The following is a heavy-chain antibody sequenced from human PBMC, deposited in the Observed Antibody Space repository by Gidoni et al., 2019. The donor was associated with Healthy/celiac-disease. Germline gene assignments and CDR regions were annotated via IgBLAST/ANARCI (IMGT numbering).Heavy chain of an antibody. D-gene: IGHD1-26*01. CDR2: ISAYNGNT. CDR1: GYTFTSYG. CDR3: ARDSGSYYSAY. Sequence: QIQLGVPGAEGKKPGAPARVSSKASGYTFTSYGISRVRQAPGQGLERMGWISAYNGNTNYAQKLQDRVTMTTDTSTSTGYMELRSLRSDDTAVYYCARDSGSYYSAYWGQGTLVTVSS. V-gene: IGHV1-18*01. J-gene: IGHJ4*02.